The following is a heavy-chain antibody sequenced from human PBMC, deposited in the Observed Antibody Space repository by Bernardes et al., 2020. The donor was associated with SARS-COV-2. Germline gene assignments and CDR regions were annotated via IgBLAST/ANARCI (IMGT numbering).Heavy chain of an antibody. Sequence: GESLCLSCAASGFTFSSCALSWVRQAPGPGLEWVSAISSNGSRTYYADSVKGRFTISRDNSKNTLYLQMNSLRAEDTAVYYCAKDRNYYDSSGYYSSDAFDIWGQETLVT. CDR2: ISSNGSRT. CDR1: GFTFSSCA. CDR3: AKDRNYYDSSGYYSSDAFDI. V-gene: IGHV3-23*01. J-gene: IGHJ3*02. D-gene: IGHD3-22*01.